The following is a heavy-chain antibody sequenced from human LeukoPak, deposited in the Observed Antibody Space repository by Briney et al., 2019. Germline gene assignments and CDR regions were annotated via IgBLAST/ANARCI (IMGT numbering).Heavy chain of an antibody. Sequence: GGSLRLSCAASGITFRDYAMRWVRQASGKGLEWVSAISGSAGSTYYADSVKGRFTVSRDNSKNTLYLQMNSLRAEDTAVYYCAKDLGIAVAGRERWGQGTLVTVSS. J-gene: IGHJ4*02. CDR1: GITFRDYA. D-gene: IGHD6-19*01. CDR2: ISGSAGST. V-gene: IGHV3-23*01. CDR3: AKDLGIAVAGRER.